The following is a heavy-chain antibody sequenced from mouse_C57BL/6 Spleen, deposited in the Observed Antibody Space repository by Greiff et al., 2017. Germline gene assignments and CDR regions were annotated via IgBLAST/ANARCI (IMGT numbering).Heavy chain of an antibody. CDR1: GYTFTSYW. CDR3: ASITTVVSHWYFDV. CDR2: IDPSDSYT. V-gene: IGHV1-59*01. J-gene: IGHJ1*03. Sequence: VQLQQPGAELVRPGTSVKLSCKASGYTFTSYWMHWVKQRPGQGLEWIGVIDPSDSYTNYNQKFKGKATLTVDTSSSTAYMQRSSLTSEDSAVYYCASITTVVSHWYFDVWGTGTTVTVSS. D-gene: IGHD1-1*01.